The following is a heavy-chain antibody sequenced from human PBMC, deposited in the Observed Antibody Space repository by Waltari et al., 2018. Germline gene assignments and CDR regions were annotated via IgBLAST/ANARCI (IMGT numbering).Heavy chain of an antibody. V-gene: IGHV4-34*01. D-gene: IGHD6-19*01. CDR2: INHSGST. CDR1: GGSSSGYY. Sequence: VQLQPWGAGLLKPSEPLSLTCPVSGGSSSGYYWSWIRQPPGKGLEWIGEINHSGSTNYNPSLKSRVSISIDTSKNQFSLKLSAVTAADTAVYYCARAGAWYAFDIWGQGTMVTVSS. J-gene: IGHJ3*02. CDR3: ARAGAWYAFDI.